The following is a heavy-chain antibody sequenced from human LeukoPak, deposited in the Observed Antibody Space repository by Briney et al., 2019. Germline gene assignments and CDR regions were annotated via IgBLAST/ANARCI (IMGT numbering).Heavy chain of an antibody. V-gene: IGHV3-23*01. Sequence: GGSLRLSCAAPGFTFSSYAMSWVRQAPGKGLEWVSAISGSGGSTYYADSVKGRFTISRDNSKNTLYLQMNSLRAEDTAVYYCAKPAAPLKVGYMDVWGKGTTVTVSS. CDR1: GFTFSSYA. CDR2: ISGSGGST. J-gene: IGHJ6*03. D-gene: IGHD2-2*01. CDR3: AKPAAPLKVGYMDV.